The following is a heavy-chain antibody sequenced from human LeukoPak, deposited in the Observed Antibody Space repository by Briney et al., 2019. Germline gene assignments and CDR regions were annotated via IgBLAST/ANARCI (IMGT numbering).Heavy chain of an antibody. V-gene: IGHV3-30-3*01. CDR1: GFTFSSYA. Sequence: SGGSPRLSCAASGFTFSSYAMHWVRQAPGKGLEWVAVISYDGSNKYYADSVKGRFTISRDNSKNTLYLQMNSLRAEDTAVYYCARDPPEGGWGSLRSGDYWGQGTLVTVSS. CDR3: ARDPPEGGWGSLRSGDY. D-gene: IGHD3-10*01. CDR2: ISYDGSNK. J-gene: IGHJ4*02.